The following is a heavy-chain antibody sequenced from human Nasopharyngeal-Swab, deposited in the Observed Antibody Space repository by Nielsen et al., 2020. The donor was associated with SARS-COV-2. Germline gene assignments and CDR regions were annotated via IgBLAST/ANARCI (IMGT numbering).Heavy chain of an antibody. J-gene: IGHJ4*02. CDR1: GFTFSTYG. Sequence: GGSLRLSCATSGFTFSTYGMHWVRQAPGKGLEWVAVMWYEGGDKYYADSVKGRFTISRDNSKNTLYLQMNSLIAEDTAVYFCARGTSTSPGIDYWGQGILVTVSS. V-gene: IGHV3-33*01. D-gene: IGHD1-1*01. CDR3: ARGTSTSPGIDY. CDR2: MWYEGGDK.